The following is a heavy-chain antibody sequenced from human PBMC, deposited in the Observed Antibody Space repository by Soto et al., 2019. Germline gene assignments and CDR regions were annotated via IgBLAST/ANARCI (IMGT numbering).Heavy chain of an antibody. J-gene: IGHJ6*02. CDR3: AMLGGWSGGSSGMDV. Sequence: PGGSLRLSCAASGLIFSDYHMYWVRQAPGKGLEWVGRIRRKANSYTTECAASVKGRFTISRDDSKNSLYLQMNSLKSEDTAVYYCAMLGGWSGGSSGMDVWGQGTTVTVSS. D-gene: IGHD6-19*01. V-gene: IGHV3-72*01. CDR1: GLIFSDYH. CDR2: IRRKANSYTT.